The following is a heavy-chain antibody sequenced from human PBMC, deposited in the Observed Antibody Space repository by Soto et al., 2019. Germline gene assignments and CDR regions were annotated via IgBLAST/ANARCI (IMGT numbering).Heavy chain of an antibody. CDR1: GGSISTNNW. CDR3: ARYIAASGTYYLDF. J-gene: IGHJ4*02. D-gene: IGHD6-13*01. Sequence: SETLSLTCTVSGGSISTNNWWSWVRQPPGKGLEWIGEIYHSGSTNYNPSLKSRVIISVDTSKNQFSLRLSSVTAADTAVYYCARYIAASGTYYLDFWGQGTLVTVSS. CDR2: IYHSGST. V-gene: IGHV4-4*02.